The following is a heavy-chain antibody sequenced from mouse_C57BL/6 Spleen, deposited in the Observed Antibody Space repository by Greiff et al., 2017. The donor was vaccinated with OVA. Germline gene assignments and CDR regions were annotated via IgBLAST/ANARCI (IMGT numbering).Heavy chain of an antibody. Sequence: VKLQQPGAELVMPGASVKLSCKASGYTFTSYWMHWVKQRPGQGLEWIGEIDPSDSYTNYNQKFKGKSTLTVDKSSSTAYMQLSSLTSEDSAVYYCARRDYYDGYSWFAYWGQGTLVTVSA. J-gene: IGHJ3*01. CDR2: IDPSDSYT. CDR1: GYTFTSYW. D-gene: IGHD2-3*01. CDR3: ARRDYYDGYSWFAY. V-gene: IGHV1-69*01.